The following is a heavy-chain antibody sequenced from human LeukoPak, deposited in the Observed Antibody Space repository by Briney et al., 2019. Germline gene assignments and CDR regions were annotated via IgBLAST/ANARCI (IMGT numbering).Heavy chain of an antibody. CDR3: ARDYHDSRGFDL. V-gene: IGHV3-66*01. J-gene: IGHJ2*01. CDR1: GFTVSIYY. CDR2: IYDTGST. Sequence: GGSLRLSCAASGFTVSIYYMSWVGQAPGTGLEWVSLIYDTGSTYYADSVKGRFTISRDSSENTLFLQMNSLRAEDTAVYYCARDYHDSRGFDLWGRGTLVTVSS. D-gene: IGHD3-22*01.